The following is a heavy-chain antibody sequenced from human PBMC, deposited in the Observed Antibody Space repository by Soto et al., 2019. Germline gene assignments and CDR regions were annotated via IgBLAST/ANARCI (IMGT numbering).Heavy chain of an antibody. Sequence: PGGSLRLSCAASGFTFSTYSMNWVRQAPGKGLEWLSYISSGSSTIYYADSVKGRFTISRDNAKNSLYLQMNSLRAEDTAVYYCASEYCSGGSCYYYGLDVWGQGTTVTVSS. CDR1: GFTFSTYS. CDR3: ASEYCSGGSCYYYGLDV. J-gene: IGHJ6*02. V-gene: IGHV3-48*01. CDR2: ISSGSSTI. D-gene: IGHD2-15*01.